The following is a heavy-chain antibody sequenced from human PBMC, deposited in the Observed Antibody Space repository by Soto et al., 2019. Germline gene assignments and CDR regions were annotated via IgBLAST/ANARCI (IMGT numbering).Heavy chain of an antibody. CDR1: GGSFSGYGGPFSGYY. J-gene: IGHJ4*02. D-gene: IGHD6-19*01. CDR2: INHRGGT. Sequence: QVQLQQWGAGQLKPSDSLSLTCAVHGGSFSGYGGPFSGYYWSWVPQTPGRGLEWIGEINHRGGTNYKPPRNSRVTIAVDTTKNRSSLNLNSVTAADTAVYYCAGGQRRGGSGGWSLWGQGTLVTVSS. CDR3: AGGQRRGGSGGWSL. V-gene: IGHV4-34*02.